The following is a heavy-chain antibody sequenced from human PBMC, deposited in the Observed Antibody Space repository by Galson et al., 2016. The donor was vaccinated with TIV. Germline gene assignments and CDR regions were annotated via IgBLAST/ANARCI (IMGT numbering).Heavy chain of an antibody. V-gene: IGHV2-26*01. CDR2: IFSFGEK. CDR1: GFSLGSASMG. J-gene: IGHJ6*02. Sequence: PALVKPTQTLTLTCTVSGFSLGSASMGVSWIRQPPGKALEWLADIFSFGEKSYSPSLESRLCISKDTAKGQVVLTIINMDPADTATYYCARMSRWFGELSTHYYGLDVWGQGTTVAVSS. CDR3: ARMSRWFGELSTHYYGLDV. D-gene: IGHD3-10*01.